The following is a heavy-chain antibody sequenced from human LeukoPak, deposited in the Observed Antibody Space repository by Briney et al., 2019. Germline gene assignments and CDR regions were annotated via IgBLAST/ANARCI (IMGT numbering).Heavy chain of an antibody. D-gene: IGHD4-11*01. Sequence: GGSLRLSCAASGFTFSSYGMHWVRQAPGKGLEWVAVIWYDGSNKYYADSVKGRFTISRDNSKNTLYLQMNSLRAEDTAVYYCARAADPSSNYVVPWLDPWGQGTLVTVSS. J-gene: IGHJ5*02. CDR3: ARAADPSSNYVVPWLDP. CDR1: GFTFSSYG. CDR2: IWYDGSNK. V-gene: IGHV3-33*01.